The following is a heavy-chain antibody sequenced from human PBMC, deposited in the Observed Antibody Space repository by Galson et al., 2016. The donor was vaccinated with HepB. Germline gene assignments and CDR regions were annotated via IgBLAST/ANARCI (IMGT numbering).Heavy chain of an antibody. D-gene: IGHD3-22*01. CDR1: GDSVSSKRAA. CDR2: TYYRSKWSD. J-gene: IGHJ4*02. CDR3: AISYYDSSRYRY. V-gene: IGHV6-1*01. Sequence: CAISGDSVSSKRAAWNWIRQSPSRGLEWLGRTYYRSKWSDEYAVAMKGRITINPDTSKNQFSLHLNFVTPEDTAVYYCAISYYDSSRYRYWGQGTQVTVSS.